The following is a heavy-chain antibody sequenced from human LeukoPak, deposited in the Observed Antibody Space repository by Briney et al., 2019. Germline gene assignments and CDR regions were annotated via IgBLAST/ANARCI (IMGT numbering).Heavy chain of an antibody. D-gene: IGHD1-1*01. CDR3: ARLRYTCGKNFDY. V-gene: IGHV3-7*01. J-gene: IGHJ4*02. CDR2: IQQDGSEK. Sequence: PGGSLRLSCAASGFTFKAYWMSWVRQAPGTGLEWVANIQQDGSEKNYVDSVKGRFTISRDNARNSLYLEMNSLRAADTAVYYCARLRYTCGKNFDYWGQGTLVTVSS. CDR1: GFTFKAYW.